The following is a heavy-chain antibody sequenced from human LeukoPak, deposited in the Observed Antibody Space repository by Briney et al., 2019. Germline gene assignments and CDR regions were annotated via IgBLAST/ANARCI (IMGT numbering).Heavy chain of an antibody. D-gene: IGHD3-22*01. CDR1: GGSFSGYY. V-gene: IGHV4-34*01. J-gene: IGHJ4*02. Sequence: SETLSLTCAVYGGSFSGYYWSWIRQPPGKGLEWIGEINHSGSTNYNPSLKGRVTISVDTSKNQFSLKLGSVTAADTAVYYCARGGSQYYDSSGYYYDYWGQGTLVTVSS. CDR3: ARGGSQYYDSSGYYYDY. CDR2: INHSGST.